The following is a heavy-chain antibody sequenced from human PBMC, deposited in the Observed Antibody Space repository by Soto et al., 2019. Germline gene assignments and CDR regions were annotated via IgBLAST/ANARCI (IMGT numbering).Heavy chain of an antibody. V-gene: IGHV1-18*01. CDR3: ARDVRYCSGGSCYSRGALDI. CDR2: ISAYNGNT. Sequence: QVQLVQSGAEVKKPGASVKVSCKASGYTFTSYGISWVRQAPGQGLEWMGWISAYNGNTNYAQKLQGRVTMTTDTSTSTAYMELRSLRSDDTAVYYCARDVRYCSGGSCYSRGALDIWGQGTMVTVSS. D-gene: IGHD2-15*01. CDR1: GYTFTSYG. J-gene: IGHJ3*02.